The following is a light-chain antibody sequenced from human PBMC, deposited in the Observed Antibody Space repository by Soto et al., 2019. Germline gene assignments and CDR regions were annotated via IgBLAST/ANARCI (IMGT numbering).Light chain of an antibody. Sequence: QSALTQPPSASGSPGQSVTISCTGTSSDVGGYNYVSWYQQHPGKAPKLMIYEVIKRPSGVPDRFSGSKSGNTASLTVSGLQAEDEADYYCTSYAASNNYVFGTGTKLT. V-gene: IGLV2-8*01. CDR3: TSYAASNNYV. CDR1: SSDVGGYNY. J-gene: IGLJ1*01. CDR2: EVI.